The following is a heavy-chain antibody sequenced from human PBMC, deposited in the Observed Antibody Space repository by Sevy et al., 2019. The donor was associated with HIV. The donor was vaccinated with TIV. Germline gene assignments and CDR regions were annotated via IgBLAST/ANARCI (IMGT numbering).Heavy chain of an antibody. CDR2: LSFGCGKI. D-gene: IGHD2-8*01. CDR1: GFNFNIYS. CDR3: AREGCTRPHDY. Sequence: EGSLRLSCAVSGFNFNIYSMSWVRQAPGKGLEWVSTLSFGCGKINYADSVKGRFIITRDDSKKTMYLQMNSLRAEDTAVYFCAREGCTRPHDYWGQGTLVTVSS. V-gene: IGHV3-23*01. J-gene: IGHJ4*02.